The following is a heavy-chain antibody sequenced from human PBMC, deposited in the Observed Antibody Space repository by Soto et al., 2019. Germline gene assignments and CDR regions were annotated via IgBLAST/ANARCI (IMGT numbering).Heavy chain of an antibody. CDR3: ATGEGILVVVPTPFDY. Sequence: GGSLRLSCAASGFTFITYTMSWVRRAPGKGLEWVSAISGSGGSPSYADSVQGRFTISRDNPKKTLYLQMNSLRAEDTAVYYCATGEGILVVVPTPFDYWGQGTLVTVSS. J-gene: IGHJ4*02. CDR2: ISGSGGSP. D-gene: IGHD2-15*01. CDR1: GFTFITYT. V-gene: IGHV3-23*01.